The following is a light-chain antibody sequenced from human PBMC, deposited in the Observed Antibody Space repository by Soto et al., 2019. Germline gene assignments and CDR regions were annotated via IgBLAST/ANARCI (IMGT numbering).Light chain of an antibody. Sequence: EIVLTQSPGTLSLSPGEGATLSCRASQSVASSYFAWYQHKPGQAPRLLIYGASNRATGIPDRFSGSGSGTHFTHTISRLEPDDFAVYYCQQYGSSSYTFGQGTKLEIK. CDR3: QQYGSSSYT. CDR1: QSVASSY. J-gene: IGKJ2*01. V-gene: IGKV3-20*01. CDR2: GAS.